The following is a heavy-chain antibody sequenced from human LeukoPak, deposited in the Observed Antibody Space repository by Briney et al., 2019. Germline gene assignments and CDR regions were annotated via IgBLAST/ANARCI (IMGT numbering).Heavy chain of an antibody. CDR1: GYIFTNYG. V-gene: IGHV7-4-1*02. D-gene: IGHD6-25*01. CDR3: ARLSPQRGGNYYMDV. CDR2: INTNTGNP. J-gene: IGHJ6*03. Sequence: ASVKVSCKASGYIFTNYGISWVRQAPGQGLEWMGWINTNTGNPTYAQGFTGRFVFSLDTSVSTAYLQISSLKAEDTAVYYCARLSPQRGGNYYMDVWGKGTTVTVSS.